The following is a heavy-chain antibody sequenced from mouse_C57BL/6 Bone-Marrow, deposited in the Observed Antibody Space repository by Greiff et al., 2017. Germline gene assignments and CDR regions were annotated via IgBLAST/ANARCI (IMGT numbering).Heavy chain of an antibody. CDR2: ISSGGSYT. CDR1: GFTFSSYG. Sequence: EVMLVESGGDLVKPGGSLKLSCAASGFTFSSYGMSWVRQTPDKRLEWVATISSGGSYTYYPDSVKGRFTISRDNAKNTLYLQMSSLKSEDTAMYACARHPSCYSNLYAMDYWAQGTSVTVSS. V-gene: IGHV5-6*01. D-gene: IGHD2-5*01. CDR3: ARHPSCYSNLYAMDY. J-gene: IGHJ4*01.